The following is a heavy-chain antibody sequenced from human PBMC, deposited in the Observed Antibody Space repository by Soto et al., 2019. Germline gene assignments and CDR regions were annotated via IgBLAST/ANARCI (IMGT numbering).Heavy chain of an antibody. CDR3: ARDPPVDGGHTFDY. CDR2: IYSGGST. D-gene: IGHD5-12*01. CDR1: GGSISSYH. Sequence: QVQLQESGPGLVKPSETLSLTCTVSGGSISSYHWSWIRQPPGKGLEWIGYIYSGGSTNYNPSLKDRLTMSVDTSKNQFSPKLSSVTAADTAVYYCARDPPVDGGHTFDYWGQGTLVTVSS. V-gene: IGHV4-59*01. J-gene: IGHJ4*02.